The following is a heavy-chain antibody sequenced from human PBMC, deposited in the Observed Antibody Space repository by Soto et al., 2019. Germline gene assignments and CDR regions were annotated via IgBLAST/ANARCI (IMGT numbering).Heavy chain of an antibody. V-gene: IGHV5-51*01. J-gene: IGHJ5*01. D-gene: IGHD2-2*01. CDR2: IYPEDSDT. CDR3: ARPSDTSNGYDF. CDR1: GYSFTSYW. Sequence: GEALTISCKASGYSFTSYWIGWVRQMPGKGLELMGIIYPEDSDTRYSPSFRGQVTISADKSISTAYLQWSSLRASDTAMYYCARPSDTSNGYDFWGQGPLGASPQ.